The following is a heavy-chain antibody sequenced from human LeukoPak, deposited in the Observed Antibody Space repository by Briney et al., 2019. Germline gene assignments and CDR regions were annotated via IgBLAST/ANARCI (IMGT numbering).Heavy chain of an antibody. CDR3: ARVGSSSTVTFYYYYYMDV. CDR1: GGSFSGYY. CDR2: INHSGST. Sequence: SETLSLTCAVYGGSFSGYYWSWIRQPPGKGLEWIGEINHSGSTNYNPSLKSRVTISVDTSKNQFSLKLSSVTAADTAVYYCARVGSSSTVTFYYYYYMDVWGKGTTVTISS. J-gene: IGHJ6*03. V-gene: IGHV4-34*01. D-gene: IGHD4-17*01.